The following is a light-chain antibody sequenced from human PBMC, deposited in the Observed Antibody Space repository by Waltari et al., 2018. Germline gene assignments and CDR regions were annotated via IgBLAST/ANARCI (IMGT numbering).Light chain of an antibody. CDR3: QQYNSWPLT. CDR2: AAS. CDR1: QTISSN. Sequence: EIVMTQSPATLSVSPGERATLSCRASQTISSNLAWYQQKPGPTPRLLIYAASTRATGSPARCSGSGSGTEFTLTISSLQSEDFAIYYCQQYNSWPLTFGGGTKVEIK. V-gene: IGKV3-15*01. J-gene: IGKJ4*01.